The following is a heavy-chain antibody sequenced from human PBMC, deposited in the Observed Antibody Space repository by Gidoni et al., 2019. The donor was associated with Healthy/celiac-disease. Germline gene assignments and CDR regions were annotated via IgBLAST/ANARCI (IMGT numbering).Heavy chain of an antibody. Sequence: SGFTFSSYAMHWVRQAPGKGLEYVSAISSNGGSTYYANSVKGRFTISRDNSKNTLYLQMGSLRAEDMAVYYCARVGRDFWSGYYDYWGQGTLVTVSS. CDR3: ARVGRDFWSGYYDY. CDR2: ISSNGGST. D-gene: IGHD3-3*01. CDR1: GFTFSSYA. J-gene: IGHJ4*02. V-gene: IGHV3-64*01.